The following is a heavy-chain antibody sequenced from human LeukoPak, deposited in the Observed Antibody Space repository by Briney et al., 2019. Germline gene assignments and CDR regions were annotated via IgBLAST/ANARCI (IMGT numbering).Heavy chain of an antibody. CDR2: INPSGGST. CDR1: GYTSTSYY. J-gene: IGHJ3*02. CDR3: ARDGNYYDSSGYRGSYAFDI. D-gene: IGHD3-22*01. Sequence: GASVKVSCKASGYTSTSYYMHWVRQAPGQGLEWMGIINPSGGSTSYAQKFQGRVTMTRDTSTSTVYMELSSLRSEDTAVYYCARDGNYYDSSGYRGSYAFDIWGQGTMVTVSS. V-gene: IGHV1-46*01.